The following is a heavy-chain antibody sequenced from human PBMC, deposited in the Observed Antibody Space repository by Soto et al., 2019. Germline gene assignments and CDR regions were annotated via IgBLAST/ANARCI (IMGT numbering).Heavy chain of an antibody. Sequence: EVPLVESGGGLVQPGGSLRLSCAASGFTFSNAWMSWVRQAPGKGLEWVGRIKSKTDGGTTDYAAPVKGRFTISRDDSNNTLYLQMNSLKTEDTSVYYCTTARGGRSVLVWFGGVWGQGTTVTVSS. CDR2: IKSKTDGGTT. V-gene: IGHV3-15*01. CDR1: GFTFSNAW. CDR3: TTARGGRSVLVWFGGV. J-gene: IGHJ6*02. D-gene: IGHD3-10*01.